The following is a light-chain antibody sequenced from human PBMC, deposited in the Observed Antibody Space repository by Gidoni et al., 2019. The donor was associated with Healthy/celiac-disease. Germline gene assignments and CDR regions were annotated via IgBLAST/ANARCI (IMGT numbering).Light chain of an antibody. J-gene: IGKJ1*01. CDR2: LGS. CDR3: MQDLQSWT. CDR1: QSLLHSNGYNY. Sequence: DIVMTQSPLSLPVTPGEPASISCRSSQSLLHSNGYNYLDWYLQKPGQSTQRLIYLGSNRASGVPDRFSGSGSGTDFTLKISRVEAEDVGVYYCMQDLQSWTFGQGTKVEIK. V-gene: IGKV2-28*01.